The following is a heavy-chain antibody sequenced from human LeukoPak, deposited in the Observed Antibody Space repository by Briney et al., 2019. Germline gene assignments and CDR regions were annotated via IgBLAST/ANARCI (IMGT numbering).Heavy chain of an antibody. J-gene: IGHJ4*02. Sequence: GSLRLSCAASGFTVSSNYMSWVRQPPGKGLEWIGEINHSGSTNYNPSLKSRVTISVDTSKNQFSLKLSSVTAADTAVYYCARGGGYSYEEFDYWGQGTLVTVSS. CDR1: GFTVSSNY. D-gene: IGHD5-18*01. CDR3: ARGGGYSYEEFDY. CDR2: INHSGST. V-gene: IGHV4-34*01.